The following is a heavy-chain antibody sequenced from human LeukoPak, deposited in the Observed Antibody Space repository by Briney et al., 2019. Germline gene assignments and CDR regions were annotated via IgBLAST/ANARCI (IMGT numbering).Heavy chain of an antibody. D-gene: IGHD6-13*01. CDR1: GMSFSSYE. CDR3: ASARLYSSSWYCYFDY. CDR2: ISSGGTTI. J-gene: IGHJ4*02. Sequence: GGSLRLSCAASGMSFSSYEMNWVRQAPGKGLEWVSYISSGGTTIYYADSVKGRFTISRDNAKNSLYLQMNNLRAEDTAVYYCASARLYSSSWYCYFDYWGRGTLVTVSS. V-gene: IGHV3-48*03.